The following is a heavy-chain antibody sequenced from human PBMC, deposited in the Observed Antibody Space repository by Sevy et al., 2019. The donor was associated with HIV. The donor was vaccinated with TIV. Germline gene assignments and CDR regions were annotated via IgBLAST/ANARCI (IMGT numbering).Heavy chain of an antibody. D-gene: IGHD1-7*01. CDR3: ARDNTLELPVRNRHYYYYGMDV. CDR2: ISSSSSTL. Sequence: GGSLRLSCAASGFTISRYSMNWVRQAPGKGLEWVSYISSSSSTLYYADSVKGRFTISRDNAKNSLYLQMNSLRAEDTAVYYCARDNTLELPVRNRHYYYYGMDVWGQGTTVTVSS. V-gene: IGHV3-48*01. CDR1: GFTISRYS. J-gene: IGHJ6*02.